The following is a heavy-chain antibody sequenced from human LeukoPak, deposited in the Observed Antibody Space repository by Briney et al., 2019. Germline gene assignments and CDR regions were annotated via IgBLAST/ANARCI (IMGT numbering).Heavy chain of an antibody. CDR2: IYDSGNT. CDR3: AREGHDSSGYYYFDY. J-gene: IGHJ4*02. CDR1: GGSISNYH. Sequence: SETLSLTCTVSGGSISNYHWSWIRQPPGKGLEWIGYIYDSGNTYYNPSLKSRVSISVDTSKNQFSLTLSSVTAADTAVYYCAREGHDSSGYYYFDYWGQGTLVTVSS. V-gene: IGHV4-59*01. D-gene: IGHD3-22*01.